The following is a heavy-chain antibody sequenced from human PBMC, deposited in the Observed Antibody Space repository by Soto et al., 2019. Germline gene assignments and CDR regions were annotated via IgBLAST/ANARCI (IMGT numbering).Heavy chain of an antibody. CDR1: GFDFSDYY. V-gene: IGHV3-11*06. D-gene: IGHD2-21*02. J-gene: IGHJ4*02. CDR2: IGGSSSHT. CDR3: ARGVTDPPFDY. Sequence: PGGSLRLSCAASGFDFSDYYMTWIRQAPGKGLEWVAYIGGSSSHTNYADSVKGRFTVSRDNAKTSLFLEMHSLRAEDTAVYYCARGVTDPPFDYWGQGTLVTVSS.